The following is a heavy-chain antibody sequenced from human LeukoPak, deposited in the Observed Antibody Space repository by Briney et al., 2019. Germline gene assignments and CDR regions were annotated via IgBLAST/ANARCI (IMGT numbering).Heavy chain of an antibody. CDR3: ARTWIQLWSDAFDI. D-gene: IGHD5-18*01. CDR2: ISSSSSTI. J-gene: IGHJ3*02. Sequence: GGSLRLSCAASGFTFSSYSMNWVRQAPGKGPEWVSYISSSSSTIYYADSVKGRFTISRDNAKNSLYLQMNSLRAEDTAVYYCARTWIQLWSDAFDIWGQGTMVTVSS. CDR1: GFTFSSYS. V-gene: IGHV3-48*04.